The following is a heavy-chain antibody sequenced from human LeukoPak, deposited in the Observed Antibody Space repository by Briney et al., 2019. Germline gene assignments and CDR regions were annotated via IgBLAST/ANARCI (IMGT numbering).Heavy chain of an antibody. V-gene: IGHV3-23*01. J-gene: IGHJ4*02. CDR3: AKPDSSGWMTFDY. CDR1: GFTFSSYA. D-gene: IGHD6-19*01. Sequence: GGSLRLSCAASGFTFSSYAMSWVRQAPGKGLEWVSAISGSGGSTYYADSVKGRFTISRDNSKNTLYLQMNSLRAEGTAVYYCAKPDSSGWMTFDYWGQGTLVTVSS. CDR2: ISGSGGST.